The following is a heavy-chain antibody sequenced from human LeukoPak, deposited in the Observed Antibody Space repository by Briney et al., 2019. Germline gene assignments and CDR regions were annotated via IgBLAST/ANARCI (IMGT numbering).Heavy chain of an antibody. Sequence: GESLKISCKGSGYTFINYWIGWVRQMPGKGLEWMGIIYPSDSDPRYSPSFRGQVTFSADKSISTAYLQWSSLKASDTAMYYCASHDYGDYGTFKYWGQGTLVTVSS. CDR1: GYTFINYW. D-gene: IGHD4-17*01. CDR3: ASHDYGDYGTFKY. CDR2: IYPSDSDP. V-gene: IGHV5-51*01. J-gene: IGHJ4*02.